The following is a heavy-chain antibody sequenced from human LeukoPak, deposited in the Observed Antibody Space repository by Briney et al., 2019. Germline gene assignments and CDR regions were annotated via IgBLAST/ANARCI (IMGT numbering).Heavy chain of an antibody. Sequence: GASVKVSCKASGYTFTSYDISWVRQAPGQGLEWMGWISTYNGDTNYAQKLQGRVTMTTDTSTSTVYMELSSLRSEDTAVYYCATYCSSTSCYVRDIAATQIWGQGTMVTVSS. V-gene: IGHV1-18*01. CDR3: ATYCSSTSCYVRDIAATQI. CDR1: GYTFTSYD. CDR2: ISTYNGDT. D-gene: IGHD2-2*01. J-gene: IGHJ3*02.